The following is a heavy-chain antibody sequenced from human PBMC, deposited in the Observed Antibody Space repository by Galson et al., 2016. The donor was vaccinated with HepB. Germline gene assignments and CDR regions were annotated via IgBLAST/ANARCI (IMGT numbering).Heavy chain of an antibody. CDR3: ARGPLTVSTYCCWIDP. D-gene: IGHD4-17*01. V-gene: IGHV3-30-3*01. CDR1: GITFSSYA. J-gene: IGHJ5*02. CDR2: ISYDGSNK. Sequence: SLRLSCAASGITFSSYAMHWVRQAPGKGLEWVAVISYDGSNKYYADSVKGRFTISRDNSKNTLYLQMNSLRAEDTAGYYCARGPLTVSTYCCWIDPWGQGTLVTVSS.